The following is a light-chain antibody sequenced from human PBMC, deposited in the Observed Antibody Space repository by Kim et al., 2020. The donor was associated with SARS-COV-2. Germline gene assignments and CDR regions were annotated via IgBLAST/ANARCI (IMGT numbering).Light chain of an antibody. CDR1: ERVDTY. Sequence: DIQMTQSPSSLSASVGDRVTITCRASERVDTYVNWYQQKPGKASNLLIYSASYLQSGVPSRFSGGGSGTEFTLTISSLQPEDYATYFCQQTYSSLTVTFGQGTRLEIK. CDR3: QQTYSSLTVT. CDR2: SAS. V-gene: IGKV1-39*01. J-gene: IGKJ5*01.